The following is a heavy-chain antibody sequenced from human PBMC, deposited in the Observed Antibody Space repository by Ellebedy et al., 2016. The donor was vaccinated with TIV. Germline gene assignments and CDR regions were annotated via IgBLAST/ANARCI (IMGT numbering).Heavy chain of an antibody. V-gene: IGHV3-48*02. J-gene: IGHJ4*02. Sequence: GESLKISCAASEVTFNSYSMNWVRQTPGKGLEWMAYITSSSRTNNYADSVKGRFAISRDNANNSLYLQMNSLRDEDSAVYYCATTPGYRDFWGQGTLVTVSS. CDR1: EVTFNSYS. CDR2: ITSSSRTN. CDR3: ATTPGYRDF. D-gene: IGHD2-15*01.